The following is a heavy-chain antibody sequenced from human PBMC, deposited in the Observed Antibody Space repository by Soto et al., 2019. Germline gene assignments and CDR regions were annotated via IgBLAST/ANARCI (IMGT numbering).Heavy chain of an antibody. J-gene: IGHJ5*02. D-gene: IGHD2-15*01. CDR3: ARVADGYGGSCSNNWFDP. CDR1: GGSITSGSYY. CDR2: ISHSGST. V-gene: IGHV4-30-4*01. Sequence: SETLSLTCAVSGGSITSGSYYWSWIRQPPGQGLEWTGHISHSGSTYYNPSLESRVTILVDRSKNQFSLRLNSVTAADAAVYYCARVADGYGGSCSNNWFDPWGQGTLVTVSS.